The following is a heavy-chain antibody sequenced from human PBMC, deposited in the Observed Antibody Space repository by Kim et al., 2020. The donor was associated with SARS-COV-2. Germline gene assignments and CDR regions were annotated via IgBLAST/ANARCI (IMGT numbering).Heavy chain of an antibody. D-gene: IGHD3-10*01. Sequence: SRVTISVDTSKNQFSLKLSSVTAADTAVYYCAKVGVWFGELLAARYGMDVWGQGTTVTVSS. V-gene: IGHV4-39*01. J-gene: IGHJ6*02. CDR3: AKVGVWFGELLAARYGMDV.